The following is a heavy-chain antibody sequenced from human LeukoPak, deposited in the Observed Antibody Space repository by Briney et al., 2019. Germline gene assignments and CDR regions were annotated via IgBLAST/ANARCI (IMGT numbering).Heavy chain of an antibody. CDR3: ARVLRGSSSDYYYYYMDV. CDR1: GGSISSSSYY. Sequence: PSETLSLTCTVSGGSISSSSYYWGWIRQPPGKGLEWIGSIYYSGSTYYNPSLKSRVTISVDTSKNQFSLKLSSVTAADTAVYYCARVLRGSSSDYYYYYMDVWGKGTTVTVSS. CDR2: IYYSGST. J-gene: IGHJ6*03. D-gene: IGHD6-6*01. V-gene: IGHV4-39*07.